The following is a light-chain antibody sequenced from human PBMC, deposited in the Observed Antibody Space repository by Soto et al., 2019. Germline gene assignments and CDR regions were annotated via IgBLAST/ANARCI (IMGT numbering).Light chain of an antibody. Sequence: EIVLTQSPGTLSLSPGERATLSCRASQTVGSNYLAWYQQKPGQAPRLLIYDASSRATGIPDRISGSGSGTDFTLTFSRLEPEDLAVYYYNQYASSPLTFGQGTKVEIK. CDR2: DAS. CDR3: NQYASSPLT. V-gene: IGKV3-20*01. CDR1: QTVGSNY. J-gene: IGKJ1*01.